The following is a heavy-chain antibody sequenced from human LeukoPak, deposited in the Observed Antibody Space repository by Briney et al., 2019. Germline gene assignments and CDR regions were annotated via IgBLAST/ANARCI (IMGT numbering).Heavy chain of an antibody. CDR2: ISSSSSTI. CDR1: GFTFSSYS. D-gene: IGHD3-10*01. V-gene: IGHV3-48*02. Sequence: PGGSLRLSCAASGFTFSSYSMNWVRQAPGKGLEWVSYISSSSSTIYYADSVKGRFTISRDNAKNSLYLQMNSLRDEDTAVYYCARDTVRGGGHILTSTVATYCYYYGMDVWGQGTTVTVSS. J-gene: IGHJ6*02. CDR3: ARDTVRGGGHILTSTVATYCYYYGMDV.